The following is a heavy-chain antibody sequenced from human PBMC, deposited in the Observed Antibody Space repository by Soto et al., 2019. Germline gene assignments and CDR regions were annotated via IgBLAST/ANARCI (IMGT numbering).Heavy chain of an antibody. CDR2: ISSSSSYL. CDR3: ARDREGVGAGLC. J-gene: IGHJ3*01. D-gene: IGHD1-26*01. CDR1: GFTFSSYS. Sequence: EVQLVESGGGLVKPGGSLRLSCAATGFTFSSYSMNWVRQAPGKGLEWVSSISSSSSYLSYADSVKGRFTISRDNAKNSLYLQMNSLRAEDTAGYYCARDREGVGAGLCWGQGTIVTVSS. V-gene: IGHV3-21*01.